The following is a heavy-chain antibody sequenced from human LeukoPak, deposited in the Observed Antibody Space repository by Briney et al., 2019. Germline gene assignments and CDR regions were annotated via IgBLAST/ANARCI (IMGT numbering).Heavy chain of an antibody. CDR3: AKSRNYCGGDCYRRTLDY. Sequence: GGSLRLSCAASGFTFGSYAMSWIRQAPGKGLEWVSAISGSGGSTYYADSVKGRFTISRDNSKNTLYLQMKSLRAEDTAVYYCAKSRNYCGGDCYRRTLDYWGQGTLVTVSS. D-gene: IGHD2-21*02. V-gene: IGHV3-23*01. CDR1: GFTFGSYA. CDR2: ISGSGGST. J-gene: IGHJ4*02.